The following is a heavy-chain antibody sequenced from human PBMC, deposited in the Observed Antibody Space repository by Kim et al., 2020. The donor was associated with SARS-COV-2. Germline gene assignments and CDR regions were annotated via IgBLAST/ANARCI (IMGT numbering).Heavy chain of an antibody. V-gene: IGHV4-39*01. D-gene: IGHD6-19*01. CDR3: ARQGSGWDLSLSLYFD. J-gene: IGHJ4*01. Sequence: SETLSLTCTVSGCSISSISYYWGWIRQPPGKGLEWIGSIYDSGSTYYNPSLKSRVTISVDTSKKKFSLKLSSVTAADTAAYYCARQGSGWDLSLSLYFD. CDR1: GCSISSISYY. CDR2: IYDSGST.